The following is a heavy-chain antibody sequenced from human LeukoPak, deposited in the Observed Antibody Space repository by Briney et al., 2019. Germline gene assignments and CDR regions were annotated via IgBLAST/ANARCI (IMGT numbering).Heavy chain of an antibody. J-gene: IGHJ4*02. V-gene: IGHV3-23*01. D-gene: IGHD2-2*01. CDR3: AKTSRYCSSTSCYSIDY. Sequence: GGSLRLSCAASGFTFSSYAMSWVRQAPGKGLEWVSAISGSGGSTYYANSVKGRFTISRDNSKNTLYLQMNSLRAEDTAVYYCAKTSRYCSSTSCYSIDYWGQGTLVTVSS. CDR2: ISGSGGST. CDR1: GFTFSSYA.